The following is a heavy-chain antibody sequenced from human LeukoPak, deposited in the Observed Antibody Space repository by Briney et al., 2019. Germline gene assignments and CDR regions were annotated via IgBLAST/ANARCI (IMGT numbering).Heavy chain of an antibody. V-gene: IGHV3-7*03. Sequence: GGSLRLSCAASGLIFENYWMNWVRQAPGKGLEWVANIEQDGSEKYYVDSVKGRFTISRDNSKNTLYLQMNSLRAEDTAVYYCAKSKAGSGNYGDYWGQGTLVTVSS. J-gene: IGHJ4*02. CDR3: AKSKAGSGNYGDY. D-gene: IGHD1-26*01. CDR1: GLIFENYW. CDR2: IEQDGSEK.